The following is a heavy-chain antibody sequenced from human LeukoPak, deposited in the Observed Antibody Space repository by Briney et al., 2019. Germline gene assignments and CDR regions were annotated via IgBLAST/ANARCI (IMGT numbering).Heavy chain of an antibody. CDR1: GFTFSTYS. V-gene: IGHV3-30-3*01. Sequence: PGRSLRLSCGASGFTFSTYSMHWVRQAPDKGLESVAVISQDGSNQYYAGSVQGRFTISRDNSQNTLYLQLNSLRPEDTAVYYCSRDGEHGYNDIDYWGQGTLVTVSS. CDR2: ISQDGSNQ. D-gene: IGHD5-12*01. CDR3: SRDGEHGYNDIDY. J-gene: IGHJ4*02.